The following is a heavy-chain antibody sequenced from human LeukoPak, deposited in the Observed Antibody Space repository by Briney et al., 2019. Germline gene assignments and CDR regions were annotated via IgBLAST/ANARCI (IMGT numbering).Heavy chain of an antibody. V-gene: IGHV1-2*02. D-gene: IGHD1-7*01. CDR3: ARGVLRELRGFDY. CDR1: GGTFSSYA. CDR2: INPNSGAT. J-gene: IGHJ4*02. Sequence: ASVKVSCKASGGTFSSYAISCVRQAPGQGLEWMGWINPNSGATTYAENFQGRVIMTRDTSISTAYMELTSLRSDDTALYYCARGVLRELRGFDYWGQGTLVTVSS.